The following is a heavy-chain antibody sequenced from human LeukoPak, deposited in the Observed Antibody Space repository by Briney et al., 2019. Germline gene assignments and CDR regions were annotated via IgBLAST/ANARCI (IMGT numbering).Heavy chain of an antibody. CDR2: SRNEGHSYST. CDR1: GFTFSDHY. V-gene: IGHV3-72*01. D-gene: IGHD3-10*01. CDR3: VALLRGIVY. J-gene: IGHJ4*02. Sequence: PGGSLTLSCAVSGFTFSDHYMDWVRQAPGKGLEWIGRSRNEGHSYSTDFAASVRGRAALSRDHSRDSLYLQINSLRTDDTAVYYCVALLRGIVYWGQGTLVTVSS.